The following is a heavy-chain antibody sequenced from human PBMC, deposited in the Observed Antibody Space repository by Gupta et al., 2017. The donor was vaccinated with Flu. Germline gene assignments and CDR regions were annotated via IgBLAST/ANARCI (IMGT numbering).Heavy chain of an antibody. CDR2: IYSSGST. CDR1: GSISSGGYY. Sequence: QEQLQESGPRLVKPSQTLTLTCTVSGSISSGGYYWTWVRQHSGKGLEWVGNIYSSGSTDYNPSLESRVFMSLDRSMNRFSLHLRSVTVADTAVYYCARQKQHLGSAGYVTDVWGQGTTVTVSS. V-gene: IGHV4-31*03. D-gene: IGHD3-16*01. CDR3: ARQKQHLGSAGYVTDV. J-gene: IGHJ6*02.